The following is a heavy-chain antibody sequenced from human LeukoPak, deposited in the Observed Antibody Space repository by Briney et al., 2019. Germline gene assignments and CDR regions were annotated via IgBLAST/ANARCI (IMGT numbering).Heavy chain of an antibody. V-gene: IGHV4-34*01. CDR2: INHSGST. J-gene: IGHJ1*01. D-gene: IGHD6-13*01. CDR3: ARSFAAGTRRYFQH. Sequence: SETLSLTCAVYGGSFSGYYWSWIRQPPGKGLEWIGEINHSGSTNYNPSLKSRVTISVDTSKNQFSLKLSSVTAADTAVYYCARSFAAGTRRYFQHWGQGTLVTVSS. CDR1: GGSFSGYY.